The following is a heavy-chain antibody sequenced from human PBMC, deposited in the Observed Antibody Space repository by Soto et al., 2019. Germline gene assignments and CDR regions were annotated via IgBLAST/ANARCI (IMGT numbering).Heavy chain of an antibody. D-gene: IGHD3-9*01. CDR3: ARCPIDHNWFDP. J-gene: IGHJ5*02. Sequence: SETLSLTCTVSGSDITTYYWSWLRQSPGKGLEWIGHIYDTGSTTYNPSLMSRVTISVDTSNKQFSLRLTSVTAADTAVYYCARCPIDHNWFDPWGQGTLVTVSS. V-gene: IGHV4-59*01. CDR1: GSDITTYY. CDR2: IYDTGST.